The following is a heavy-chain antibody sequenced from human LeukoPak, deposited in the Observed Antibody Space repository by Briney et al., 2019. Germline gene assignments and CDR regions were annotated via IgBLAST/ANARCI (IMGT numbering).Heavy chain of an antibody. Sequence: GASAKVSCKASGYTFTGYYMHWVRQAPGQGLEWMGRINPNSGGTNYAQKFQGRVTMTRDTSISTAYMELSRLRSDDTAVYYCARDPMIVVVPDAFDIWGQGTMVTVSS. J-gene: IGHJ3*02. CDR1: GYTFTGYY. D-gene: IGHD3-22*01. V-gene: IGHV1-2*06. CDR2: INPNSGGT. CDR3: ARDPMIVVVPDAFDI.